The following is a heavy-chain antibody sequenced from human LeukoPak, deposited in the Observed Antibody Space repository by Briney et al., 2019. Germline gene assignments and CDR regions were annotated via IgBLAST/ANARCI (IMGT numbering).Heavy chain of an antibody. J-gene: IGHJ4*02. CDR2: INHSGST. CDR1: GGSFSGYH. Sequence: SETLSLTCAVYGGSFSGYHWSWIRQPPGKGLEWIGEINHSGSTNYNPSLKSRVTISVDTSKNQFSLKLSSVTAADTAVYYCARGPRTPHPFIGGGGYVTFDYWGQGTLVTVSS. V-gene: IGHV4-34*01. D-gene: IGHD5-12*01. CDR3: ARGPRTPHPFIGGGGYVTFDY.